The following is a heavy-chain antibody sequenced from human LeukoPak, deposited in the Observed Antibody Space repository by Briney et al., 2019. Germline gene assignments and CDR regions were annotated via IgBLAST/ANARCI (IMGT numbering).Heavy chain of an antibody. D-gene: IGHD6-13*01. J-gene: IGHJ4*02. Sequence: GRSLRLSCAASGLTFSSYGMHWVRQAPGKGLEWAAVIWYDGSNKYYADSVKGRFTISRDNPKNTLYLQMNSLRAEDTAVYYCAKSSAGGIGVDYWGQGTLVTVSS. V-gene: IGHV3-33*06. CDR2: IWYDGSNK. CDR3: AKSSAGGIGVDY. CDR1: GLTFSSYG.